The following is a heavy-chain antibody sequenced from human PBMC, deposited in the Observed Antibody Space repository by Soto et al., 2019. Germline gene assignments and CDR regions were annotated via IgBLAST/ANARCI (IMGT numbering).Heavy chain of an antibody. Sequence: GGSLRLSCAASGFTFSSYAMSWVRQAPGKGLEWVSAISGSGGSTYYADSVKGRFTISRDNSKNTLYLQMNSLRAEDTAVYYCAKDLGILWFGELRDNWFDPWGQGTLVTVSS. CDR2: ISGSGGST. D-gene: IGHD3-10*01. V-gene: IGHV3-23*01. J-gene: IGHJ5*02. CDR3: AKDLGILWFGELRDNWFDP. CDR1: GFTFSSYA.